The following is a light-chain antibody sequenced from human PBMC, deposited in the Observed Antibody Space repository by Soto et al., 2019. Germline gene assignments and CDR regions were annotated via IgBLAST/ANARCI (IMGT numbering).Light chain of an antibody. Sequence: DIQMTQSPSTLSALIGDRVTIICRASQSISNWLVWYQQKPGKAPKLLIHKASNLESGVPSRFSGSGSGTEFTLTVSSLQPDDFATYYCQHYETYPWTFGQGTKVENK. CDR2: KAS. CDR3: QHYETYPWT. V-gene: IGKV1-5*03. CDR1: QSISNW. J-gene: IGKJ1*01.